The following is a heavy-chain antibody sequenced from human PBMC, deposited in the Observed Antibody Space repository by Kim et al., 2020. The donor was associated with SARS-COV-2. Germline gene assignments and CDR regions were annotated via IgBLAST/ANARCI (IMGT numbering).Heavy chain of an antibody. Sequence: NHNPSLKSRVTISVATSRNQFSLKLSAVTAADTAVYYCARAAVTSYYFDYWGQGTLVTVSS. D-gene: IGHD4-17*01. V-gene: IGHV4-59*01. J-gene: IGHJ4*02. CDR3: ARAAVTSYYFDY.